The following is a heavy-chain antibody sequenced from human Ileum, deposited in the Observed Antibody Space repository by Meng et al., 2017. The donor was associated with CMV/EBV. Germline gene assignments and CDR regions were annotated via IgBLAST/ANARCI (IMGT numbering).Heavy chain of an antibody. CDR1: GYTFTDYY. CDR2: IDPNSGGT. Sequence: SGYTFTDYYMHWVRQAPGQGLEWMGWIDPNSGGTNYAQNFQGRVTMTRDTSISTVSVELSRLRSDDTALYYCARDCDSSRYYYCLDPWGQGTLVTVSS. V-gene: IGHV1-2*02. CDR3: ARDCDSSRYYYCLDP. J-gene: IGHJ5*02. D-gene: IGHD3-22*01.